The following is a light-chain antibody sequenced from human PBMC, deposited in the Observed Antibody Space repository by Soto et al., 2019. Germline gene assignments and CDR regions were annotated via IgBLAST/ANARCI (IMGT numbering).Light chain of an antibody. CDR3: SSYAGTNALV. CDR1: ISDVGTYKY. Sequence: QSALTQPPSASGSPGQSVTISCTGTISDVGTYKYVSWYQQHPGKAPKLIIYEVSERPSGVPDRFSGSKSGNTASLTVSGLQAGDEDDYYWSSYAGTNALVFGGGTKLTVL. J-gene: IGLJ2*01. V-gene: IGLV2-8*01. CDR2: EVS.